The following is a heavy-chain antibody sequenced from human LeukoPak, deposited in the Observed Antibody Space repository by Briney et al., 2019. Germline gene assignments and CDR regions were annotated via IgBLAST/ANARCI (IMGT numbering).Heavy chain of an antibody. Sequence: ASVKVSCKVSGYTLTELSMHWVRQAPGKGLEWMGGFDPEDGETIYAQKFQGRVTMTEDTSTDTAYMELSSLRSEDTAVYYCATRPRIAVAGRYNWFDPWGQGTLATVSS. V-gene: IGHV1-24*01. CDR3: ATRPRIAVAGRYNWFDP. D-gene: IGHD6-19*01. J-gene: IGHJ5*02. CDR1: GYTLTELS. CDR2: FDPEDGET.